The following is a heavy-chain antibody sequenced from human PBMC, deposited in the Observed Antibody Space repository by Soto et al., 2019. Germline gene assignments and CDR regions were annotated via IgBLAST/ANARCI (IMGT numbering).Heavy chain of an antibody. CDR2: IYYSGST. CDR3: ARPQPMVYAMSDAFDI. CDR1: GGSISSSSYY. V-gene: IGHV4-39*01. D-gene: IGHD2-8*01. J-gene: IGHJ3*02. Sequence: PSETLSLTCTVSGGSISSSSYYWGWIRQPPGKGLEWIGSIYYSGSTYYNPSLKSRVTISVDTSKNQFSLKLSSVTAADTAVYYCARPQPMVYAMSDAFDIWGQGTMVTVSS.